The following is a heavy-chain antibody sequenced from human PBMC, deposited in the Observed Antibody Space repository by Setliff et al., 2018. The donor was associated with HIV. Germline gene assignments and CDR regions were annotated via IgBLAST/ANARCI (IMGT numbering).Heavy chain of an antibody. CDR1: GYTFSGYY. V-gene: IGHV1-2*04. CDR2: INPNNGDT. Sequence: ASVKVSCKASGYTFSGYYIHWVRQAPGQGPEWMGWINPNNGDTKYAQKFQGWVTMTRDTSISTAYMELSRLRSDDTAVYYCAKVRDYGSGSYYNWYFDLWGRGTRVTVSS. D-gene: IGHD3-10*01. CDR3: AKVRDYGSGSYYNWYFDL. J-gene: IGHJ2*01.